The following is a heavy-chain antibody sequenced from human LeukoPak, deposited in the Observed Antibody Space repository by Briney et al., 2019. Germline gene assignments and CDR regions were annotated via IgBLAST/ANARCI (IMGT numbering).Heavy chain of an antibody. J-gene: IGHJ4*02. V-gene: IGHV1-69*05. CDR1: GGTFSSYA. D-gene: IGHD4-17*01. CDR3: ARETVTTPGVTDY. Sequence: GASVKVSCKASGGTFSSYAISWVRQAPGQGLEWMGGIIPIFGTANYAQKLQGRVTMTTDTSTSTAYMELRSLRSDDTAVYYCARETVTTPGVTDYWGQGTLVTVSS. CDR2: IIPIFGTA.